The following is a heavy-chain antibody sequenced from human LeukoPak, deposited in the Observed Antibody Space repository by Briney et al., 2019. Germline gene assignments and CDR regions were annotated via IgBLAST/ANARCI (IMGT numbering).Heavy chain of an antibody. CDR1: GFTFSSFA. D-gene: IGHD3-10*01. J-gene: IGHJ4*02. CDR2: VSYDGNIK. CDR3: ARDYMVRD. Sequence: GGSLRLSCAASGFTFSSFAMNWVRQAPGKGLVWVAVVSYDGNIKYYADSVKGRFTISKDSSKNTLYLQMNSLRTEDTAVYFCARDYMVRDWGQGTLVTVSS. V-gene: IGHV3-30*04.